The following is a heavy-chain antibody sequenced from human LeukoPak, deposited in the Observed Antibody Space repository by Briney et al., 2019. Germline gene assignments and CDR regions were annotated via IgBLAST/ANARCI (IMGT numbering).Heavy chain of an antibody. J-gene: IGHJ4*02. Sequence: GGSLRLSCAASGFTFDDYAMHWVRQAPGKGLEWVSGISWNSGSIGYADSVKGRFTIYRDNAKNSLYLQMNSLRTEDTALYYCAKDYTAMVRGGDYWGQGTLVTVSS. V-gene: IGHV3-9*01. D-gene: IGHD5-18*01. CDR1: GFTFDDYA. CDR2: ISWNSGSI. CDR3: AKDYTAMVRGGDY.